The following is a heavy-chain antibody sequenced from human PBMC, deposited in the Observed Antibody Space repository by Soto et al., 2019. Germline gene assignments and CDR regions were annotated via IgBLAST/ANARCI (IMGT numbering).Heavy chain of an antibody. Sequence: KGVEWLVFISSKAYGVTTEYAASVKGRFTISRDDSKSIDYLQMNSLKTEDTAVYYCTRGSRVFSAGGDIRVVRSVSAFLLHRSSDL. D-gene: IGHD3-10*01. CDR3: TRGSRVFSAGGDIRVVRSVSAFLLHRSSDL. CDR2: ISSKAYGVTT. V-gene: IGHV3-49*02. J-gene: IGHJ2*01.